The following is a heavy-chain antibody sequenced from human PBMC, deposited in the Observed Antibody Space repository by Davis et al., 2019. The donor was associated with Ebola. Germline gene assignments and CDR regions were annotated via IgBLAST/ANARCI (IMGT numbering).Heavy chain of an antibody. V-gene: IGHV3-66*01. CDR2: IYSGGST. CDR1: GFTVSSNY. Sequence: GESLKIPCAASGFTVSSNYMSWVRQAPGKGLEWVSVIYSGGSTYYADPVKGRFTISRDNSKDTLYLQMRSLRTEDTAVYYCVKDRFTVVVVHGGFDYWGQGTLVTVSS. J-gene: IGHJ4*02. CDR3: VKDRFTVVVVHGGFDY. D-gene: IGHD2-15*01.